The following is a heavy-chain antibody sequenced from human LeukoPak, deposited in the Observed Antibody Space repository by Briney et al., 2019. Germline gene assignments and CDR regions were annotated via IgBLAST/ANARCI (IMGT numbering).Heavy chain of an antibody. V-gene: IGHV3-23*01. D-gene: IGHD6-6*01. CDR1: GFTFSSYA. Sequence: GGSLRLSCAASGFTFSSYAMSWVRQAPGKGLEWVSAISGSGGSTYYADSVKGRFTISRDNSKNTLYLQMNSLRAEDTAVYYCAKDPMEYSSSSVYFGYWGQGTLVTVSS. CDR2: ISGSGGST. J-gene: IGHJ4*02. CDR3: AKDPMEYSSSSVYFGY.